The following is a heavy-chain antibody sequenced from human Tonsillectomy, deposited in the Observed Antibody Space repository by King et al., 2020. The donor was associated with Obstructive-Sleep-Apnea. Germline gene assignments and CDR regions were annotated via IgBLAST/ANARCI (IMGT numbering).Heavy chain of an antibody. CDR2: INPNSGGT. CDR3: ARGDIVVVPAAIPGYYYGMDV. J-gene: IGHJ6*02. V-gene: IGHV1-2*02. D-gene: IGHD2-2*01. Sequence: QLVQSGAEVKKPGASVKVSCKASGYTFTAYYMHWVRQAPGQGLEWMGWINPNSGGTNYAQKFQGRVTMTRDTSINTAYMELSRLRSDDTAVYYCARGDIVVVPAAIPGYYYGMDVWGQGTTVTVSS. CDR1: GYTFTAYY.